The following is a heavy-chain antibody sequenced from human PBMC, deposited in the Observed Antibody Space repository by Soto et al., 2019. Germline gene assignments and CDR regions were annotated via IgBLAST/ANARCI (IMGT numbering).Heavy chain of an antibody. CDR2: ISAYNGNT. Sequence: QVQLVQSGAEVKKPGASVKVSCKASGYTFTSYGISWVRQAPGQGLEWMGWISAYNGNTNYAQKLQDRVTMTTDTSTSTAYMELRSLRSDDTAVYYCARDQLGYCSSTSCYVGDAFDIWGQGTMVTVSS. CDR3: ARDQLGYCSSTSCYVGDAFDI. CDR1: GYTFTSYG. V-gene: IGHV1-18*01. D-gene: IGHD2-2*01. J-gene: IGHJ3*02.